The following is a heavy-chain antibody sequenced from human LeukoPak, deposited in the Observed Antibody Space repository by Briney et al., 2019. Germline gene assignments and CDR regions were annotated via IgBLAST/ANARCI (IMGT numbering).Heavy chain of an antibody. J-gene: IGHJ4*02. Sequence: SVKVSCKASGGTFSSYAISWVRQAPGQGLEWMGGIIPIFGTANYAQKFQGRVTITADESTSTAYMELSSLRSEDTAVYYCATNDDRVVPAATVVDYWGQGTLVTVSS. CDR2: IIPIFGTA. CDR1: GGTFSSYA. V-gene: IGHV1-69*01. D-gene: IGHD2-2*01. CDR3: ATNDDRVVPAATVVDY.